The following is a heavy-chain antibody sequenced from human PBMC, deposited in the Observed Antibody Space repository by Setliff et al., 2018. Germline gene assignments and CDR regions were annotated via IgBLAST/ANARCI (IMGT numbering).Heavy chain of an antibody. Sequence: PGGSLRLSCAASGFTFSNYRMHWVRQAPGKGLEWVAVIWDVGVKKYHADSVKGRFTISRDNSKNTLYLQMNSLRPEDTAVYYCARTCSGSGCYAGLESWGQGTPVTVSS. J-gene: IGHJ4*02. CDR2: IWDVGVKK. V-gene: IGHV3-33*08. CDR3: ARTCSGSGCYAGLES. CDR1: GFTFSNYR. D-gene: IGHD2-15*01.